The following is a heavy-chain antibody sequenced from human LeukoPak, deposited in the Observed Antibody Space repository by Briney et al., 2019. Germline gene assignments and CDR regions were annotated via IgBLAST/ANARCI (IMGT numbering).Heavy chain of an antibody. CDR3: ATNILVRDIINWFDP. D-gene: IGHD3-10*01. Sequence: ASVKVSCKASRYIFADYYIHWVRQAPGQGLEWMGWIKPNSGGTRSAQKFQGRVTMTRDTSISTAYMELSSLRYDDTAVYYCATNILVRDIINWFDPWGQGTLVTVSS. V-gene: IGHV1-2*02. J-gene: IGHJ5*02. CDR2: IKPNSGGT. CDR1: RYIFADYY.